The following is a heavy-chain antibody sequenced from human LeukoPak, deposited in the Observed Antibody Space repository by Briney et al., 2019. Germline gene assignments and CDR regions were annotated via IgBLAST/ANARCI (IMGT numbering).Heavy chain of an antibody. Sequence: SETLSLTCTVSGGSTSSYYWNWIRQPPGKGLEWIGNIYYSGSTNYNPSLKSRVTISVDTSKNQFSLKLSSVTAADTAVYYCTRGSIAYYYMDVWGKGTTVTISS. CDR2: IYYSGST. V-gene: IGHV4-59*01. CDR1: GGSTSSYY. CDR3: TRGSIAYYYMDV. J-gene: IGHJ6*03. D-gene: IGHD3-22*01.